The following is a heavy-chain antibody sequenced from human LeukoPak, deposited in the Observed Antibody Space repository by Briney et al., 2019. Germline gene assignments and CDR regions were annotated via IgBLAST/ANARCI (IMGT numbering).Heavy chain of an antibody. CDR2: ISSSSSTI. CDR3: ARDGGNDPEGY. CDR1: GFTFSSYS. Sequence: GGSLRLSCAASGFTFSSYSMNWVRQAPGKGLEWVSYISSSSSTIYYADSVKGRFTISRDNAKNSLYLQMNSLRAEDTAVYYCARDGGNDPEGYWGQGTLVTVSS. D-gene: IGHD1-1*01. V-gene: IGHV3-48*01. J-gene: IGHJ4*02.